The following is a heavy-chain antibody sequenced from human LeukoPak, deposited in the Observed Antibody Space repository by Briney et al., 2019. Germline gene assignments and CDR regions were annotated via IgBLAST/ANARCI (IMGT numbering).Heavy chain of an antibody. CDR3: ARRPPQLRDAFDI. D-gene: IGHD5-18*01. CDR1: GFTFSSYS. CDR2: IYSGGST. Sequence: GGSLRLSCAASGFTFSSYSMNWVRQAPGKGLEWVSVIYSGGSTYYADSVKGRFTISRDNSKNTLYLQMNSLRAEDTAVYYCARRPPQLRDAFDIWGQGTMVTVSS. J-gene: IGHJ3*02. V-gene: IGHV3-53*01.